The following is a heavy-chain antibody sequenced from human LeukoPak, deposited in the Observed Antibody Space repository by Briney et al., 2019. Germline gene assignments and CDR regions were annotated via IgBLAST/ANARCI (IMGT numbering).Heavy chain of an antibody. CDR2: IYYSGTPT. CDR3: ARDSRGGGPDFDY. V-gene: IGHV4-59*01. Sequence: SETLSLTCTVSGDSISSSWWAWIRQPPGKGLEWIGYIYYSGTPTSYNPSLKSRVTISIDTSRNQFSLKLSSVTAADTAVYYCARDSRGGGPDFDYWGQGTLVTVSS. D-gene: IGHD3-16*01. CDR1: GDSISSSW. J-gene: IGHJ4*02.